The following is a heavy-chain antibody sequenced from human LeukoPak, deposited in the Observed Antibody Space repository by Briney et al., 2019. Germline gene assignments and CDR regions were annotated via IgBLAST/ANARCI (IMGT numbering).Heavy chain of an antibody. CDR2: TNSDGSST. J-gene: IGHJ3*02. Sequence: GGSLRLSCAASGFTFSSYWMHWVRQAPGKGLVWVSRTNSDGSSTSYADSVKGRFTISRDNAKNTLYLQMNSLRAEDTAVYYCARASMTGGAAGPLDAFDIWGQGTMVTVSS. CDR3: ARASMTGGAAGPLDAFDI. D-gene: IGHD6-13*01. CDR1: GFTFSSYW. V-gene: IGHV3-74*01.